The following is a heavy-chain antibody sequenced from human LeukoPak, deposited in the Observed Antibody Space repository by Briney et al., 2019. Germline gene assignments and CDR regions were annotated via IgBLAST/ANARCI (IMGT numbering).Heavy chain of an antibody. CDR2: IIPIFGTA. Sequence: ASVKVSCKASGGTFSSYAISWVRQAPGQGLEWMGGIIPIFGTANYAQKFQGRVTITADESTSTAYMELSSLRSEDTAVYYCARDTREAGYGMDVWGQGTTVTVSS. CDR1: GGTFSSYA. CDR3: ARDTREAGYGMDV. D-gene: IGHD6-19*01. J-gene: IGHJ6*02. V-gene: IGHV1-69*13.